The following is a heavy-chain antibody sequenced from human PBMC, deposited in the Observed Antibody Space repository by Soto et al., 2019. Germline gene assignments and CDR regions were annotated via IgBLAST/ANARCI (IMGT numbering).Heavy chain of an antibody. J-gene: IGHJ4*02. CDR1: GVSISSSNW. Sequence: SETLYLTCAVSGVSISSSNWWSWVRQPPGKGLEWIGEIYHSGSTNYNPSLKSRVTISVDKSKNQFSLKLSSVTAADTAVYYCARVLHDYGDYVFDYWGQGTLVTVSS. D-gene: IGHD4-17*01. V-gene: IGHV4-4*02. CDR2: IYHSGST. CDR3: ARVLHDYGDYVFDY.